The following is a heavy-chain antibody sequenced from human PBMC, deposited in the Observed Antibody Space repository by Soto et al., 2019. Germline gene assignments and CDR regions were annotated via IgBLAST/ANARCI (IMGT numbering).Heavy chain of an antibody. Sequence: SETLSLTCTVSGGSISSYYWSWIRQPPGKGLEWIGYIYYSGSTNYNPSLKSRVTISVDTSKNQFSLKLSSVTAADTAVYSCARHSGYSGYDYTPPRFDYWGQGTLVTVSS. CDR1: GGSISSYY. CDR2: IYYSGST. CDR3: ARHSGYSGYDYTPPRFDY. V-gene: IGHV4-59*08. J-gene: IGHJ4*02. D-gene: IGHD5-12*01.